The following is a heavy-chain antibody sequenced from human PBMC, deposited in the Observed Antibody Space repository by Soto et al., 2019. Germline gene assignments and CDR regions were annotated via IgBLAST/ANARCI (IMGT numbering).Heavy chain of an antibody. V-gene: IGHV4-59*01. CDR2: AYYSGST. Sequence: SETLSLTCSVSGGSISHYYWSWIRQSPGKGLEWIGYAYYSGSTDYNPSLKSRVTMAVDTSKNQVSLKLNSVTTADTAVYYCARDRSTYGGGGTGEVKENWFDPWGPGTLVTSPQ. D-gene: IGHD2-8*01. CDR1: GGSISHYY. CDR3: ARDRSTYGGGGTGEVKENWFDP. J-gene: IGHJ5*02.